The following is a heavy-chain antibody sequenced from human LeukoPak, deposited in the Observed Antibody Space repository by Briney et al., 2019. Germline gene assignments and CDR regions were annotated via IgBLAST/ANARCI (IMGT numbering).Heavy chain of an antibody. J-gene: IGHJ6*02. Sequence: GALRLSCAASGFTFSDYYMSWIRQAPGKGLEWVSYISSSGSTIYYADSVKGRFTISRDNAKNSLYLQMNSLRAEDTAVYYCARATVEVVITTGXXQNYYYGMDVWGQGTTVTVS. V-gene: IGHV3-11*01. CDR3: ARATVEVVITTGXXQNYYYGMDV. CDR1: GFTFSDYY. D-gene: IGHD3-22*01. CDR2: ISSSGSTI.